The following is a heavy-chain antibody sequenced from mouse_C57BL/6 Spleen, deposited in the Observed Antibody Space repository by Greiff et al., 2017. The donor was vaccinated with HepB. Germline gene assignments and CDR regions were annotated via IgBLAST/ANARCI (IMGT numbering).Heavy chain of an antibody. Sequence: QVQLQQPGAELVMPGASVKLSCKASGYTFTSYWMHWVKQRPGQGLEWIGEIDPSDSYTNYNQKFKGKSTLTVDKSSSTAYMQLSSLTSEDSAVYYCARNRGGRDYAMDDWGQGTSVTVSS. D-gene: IGHD3-1*01. J-gene: IGHJ4*01. CDR3: ARNRGGRDYAMDD. CDR1: GYTFTSYW. CDR2: IDPSDSYT. V-gene: IGHV1-69*01.